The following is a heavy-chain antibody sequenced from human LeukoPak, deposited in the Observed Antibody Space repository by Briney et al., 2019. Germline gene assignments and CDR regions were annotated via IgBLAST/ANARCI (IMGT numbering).Heavy chain of an antibody. J-gene: IGHJ3*02. V-gene: IGHV3-11*01. D-gene: IGHD6-19*01. CDR2: ISSSGSTI. CDR1: GFTFSDYY. Sequence: PGGSLRLSCAASGFTFSDYYMSWIRQAPGKGLGWVSYISSSGSTIYYADSVKGRFTISRDNAKNSLYLQMNSLRAEDTAVYYCARDKGSGWLYAFDIWGQGTMVTVSS. CDR3: ARDKGSGWLYAFDI.